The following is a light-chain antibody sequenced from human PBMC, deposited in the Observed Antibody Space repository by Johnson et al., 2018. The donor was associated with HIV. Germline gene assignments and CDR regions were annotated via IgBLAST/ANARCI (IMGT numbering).Light chain of an antibody. CDR2: DND. V-gene: IGLV1-51*01. CDR1: SSNIGKNY. Sequence: QSVLTQPPSVSAAPRQKVTISCSGSSSNIGKNYVSWYRHLPGTAPKLLIYDNDKRPSGIPDRFSASKSGSSATLGITGLQTGDEADYYCGTWDSSLSAEVFGTGTKVTVL. J-gene: IGLJ1*01. CDR3: GTWDSSLSAEV.